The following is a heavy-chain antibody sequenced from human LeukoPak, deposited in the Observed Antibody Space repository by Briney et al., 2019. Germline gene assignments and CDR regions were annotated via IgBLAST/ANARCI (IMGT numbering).Heavy chain of an antibody. Sequence: PSETLSLTCTVSGGSISSSSYYWGWIRQPPGKGLEWIGSIYYSGSTYYNPSLKSRVTISVDTSKNQFSLKLSSVTAADTAVYYCNRITGTTWDDYWGQGTLVTVSS. CDR3: NRITGTTWDDY. V-gene: IGHV4-39*01. CDR2: IYYSGST. J-gene: IGHJ4*02. D-gene: IGHD1-20*01. CDR1: GGSISSSSYY.